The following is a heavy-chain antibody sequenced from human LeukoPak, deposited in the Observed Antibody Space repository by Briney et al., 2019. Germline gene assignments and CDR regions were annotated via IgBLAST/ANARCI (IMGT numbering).Heavy chain of an antibody. V-gene: IGHV4-59*01. D-gene: IGHD1-14*01. CDR1: GGSMSKSY. CDR3: ARGRTYLDYFDY. CDR2: IYSSGST. J-gene: IGHJ4*02. Sequence: SETLSLTCTVSGGSMSKSYWNWIRQPPGKGLEWIGYIYSSGSTNCNPSLKSRVTISLDTSRTQSSLELTSATAADTAVYYCARGRTYLDYFDYWGQGTVVTVSS.